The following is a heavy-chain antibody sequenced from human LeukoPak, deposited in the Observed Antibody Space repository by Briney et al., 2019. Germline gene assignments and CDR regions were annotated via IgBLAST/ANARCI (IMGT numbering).Heavy chain of an antibody. CDR3: ARDRGYRLFIAAGSAWFDP. J-gene: IGHJ5*02. D-gene: IGHD6-13*01. CDR2: VDPEDDEA. V-gene: IGHV1-69-2*01. CDR1: GYTFTDYY. Sequence: ASVKVSCKTSGYTFTDYYIHWLKQAPGKGPEWMGRVDPEDDEAMYAEKFQGRVTMTTDKSTDTAYMELSSLRSEDTAVYYCARDRGYRLFIAAGSAWFDPWGQGTLVTVSS.